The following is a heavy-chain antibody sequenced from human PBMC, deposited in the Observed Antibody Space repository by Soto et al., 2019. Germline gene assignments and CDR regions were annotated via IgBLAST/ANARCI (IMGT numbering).Heavy chain of an antibody. CDR2: MNPNSSNT. CDR1: GYTFTSYD. D-gene: IGHD3-9*01. CDR3: ARGRATVLRYFDWFYFDY. Sequence: GASVKVSCKASGYTFTSYDINWVRQATGQGLEWMGWMNPNSSNTGYAQKFQGRVTMTRNTSISTAYMELSSLRSEDTAVYYCARGRATVLRYFDWFYFDYWGQGTLVTVSS. V-gene: IGHV1-8*01. J-gene: IGHJ4*02.